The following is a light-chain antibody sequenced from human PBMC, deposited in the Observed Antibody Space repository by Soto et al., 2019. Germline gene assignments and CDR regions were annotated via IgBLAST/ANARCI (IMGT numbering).Light chain of an antibody. CDR1: SSDVGSYNR. J-gene: IGLJ1*01. Sequence: QSVLTQPPSVSGSPGQSVTISCTGTSSDVGSYNRVSWYQQPPGTAPKLLIYEVSNRPSGVPDRFSGSKSGNTASLTISGLQAEDEADYYCSSYTSSSTYVFRSGTEVPGL. V-gene: IGLV2-18*02. CDR2: EVS. CDR3: SSYTSSSTYV.